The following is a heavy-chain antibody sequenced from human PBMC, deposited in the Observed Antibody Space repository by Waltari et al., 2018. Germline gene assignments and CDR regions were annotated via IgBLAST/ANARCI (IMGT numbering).Heavy chain of an antibody. V-gene: IGHV4-39*01. CDR1: GGPISSRGFS. D-gene: IGHD1-1*01. CDR2: IYYSGRT. CDR3: ASRGVDVLERLGIDY. J-gene: IGHJ4*02. Sequence: QLQLQESGPGLVNPSETLSLPCTVSGGPISSRGFSCGWIGQPPGQGREGFGSIYYSGRTHYNPHPKSRVTISVDTSKNQFSLKLSSVTAADTAVYYCASRGVDVLERLGIDYWGQGTLVTVSS.